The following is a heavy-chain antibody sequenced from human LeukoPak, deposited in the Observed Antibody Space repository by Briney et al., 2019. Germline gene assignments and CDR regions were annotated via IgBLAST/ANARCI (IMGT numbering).Heavy chain of an antibody. CDR1: GGSISSYY. CDR3: ARAPFYYSYMDV. J-gene: IGHJ6*03. CDR2: IYHSGST. Sequence: SETLSLTCTVSGGSISSYYWNWIRQPPGKGLEWIGSIYHSGSTYYNPSLKSRVTISVDTSKNQFSLKLSSVTAADTAVYYCARAPFYYSYMDVWGKGTTVTVSS. V-gene: IGHV4-38-2*02.